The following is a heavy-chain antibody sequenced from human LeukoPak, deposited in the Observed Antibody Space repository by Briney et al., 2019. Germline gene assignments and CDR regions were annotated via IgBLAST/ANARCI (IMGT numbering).Heavy chain of an antibody. J-gene: IGHJ5*02. Sequence: PGGSLRLSCAASGFTFSSYSMNWVRQAPGKGLEWASYISSSSSTKYYADSVKGRFTISRDNAKNSLYLQMNSLRGEDTAVYYCARLTLGCSSTSCYAWGQGTLVTVSS. CDR3: ARLTLGCSSTSCYA. V-gene: IGHV3-48*01. CDR1: GFTFSSYS. CDR2: ISSSSSTK. D-gene: IGHD2-2*01.